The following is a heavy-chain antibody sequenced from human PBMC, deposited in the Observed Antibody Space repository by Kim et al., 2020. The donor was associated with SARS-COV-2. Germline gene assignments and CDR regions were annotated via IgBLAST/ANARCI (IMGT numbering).Heavy chain of an antibody. J-gene: IGHJ4*02. V-gene: IGHV5-10-1*01. Sequence: SPSFQGHVTISADKSISTAYLQWSSLKASDTAMYYCARPGIAVASRLFYYWGQGTLVTVSS. CDR3: ARPGIAVASRLFYY. D-gene: IGHD6-19*01.